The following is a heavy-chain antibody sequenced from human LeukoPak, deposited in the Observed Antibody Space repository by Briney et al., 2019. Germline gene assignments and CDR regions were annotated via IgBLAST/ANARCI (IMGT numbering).Heavy chain of an antibody. CDR2: INPSGGST. Sequence: ASVKVSCKASGYTFTSYYMHWVRQAPGQGLEWMGIINPSGGSTSYAQKFQGRVTMTRDMSTSTVYMELSSLRSEDTAVYYCARVGYYDSSGRDAFDIWGQGTMVTVSS. CDR3: ARVGYYDSSGRDAFDI. D-gene: IGHD3-22*01. CDR1: GYTFTSYY. J-gene: IGHJ3*02. V-gene: IGHV1-46*01.